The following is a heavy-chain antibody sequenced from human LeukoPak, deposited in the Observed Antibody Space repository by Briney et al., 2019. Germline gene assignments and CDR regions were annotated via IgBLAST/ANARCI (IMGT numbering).Heavy chain of an antibody. Sequence: GGSLRLSCAASGFTFSSYWMSWVRQAPGKGLEWVANIKQDGSEKYYVDSVKGRFTISRDNAKNSLYLQMNSLRAEGTAVYYCARIRRGWSQNWDYWGQGTLVTVSS. D-gene: IGHD6-19*01. CDR3: ARIRRGWSQNWDY. J-gene: IGHJ4*02. CDR2: IKQDGSEK. CDR1: GFTFSSYW. V-gene: IGHV3-7*01.